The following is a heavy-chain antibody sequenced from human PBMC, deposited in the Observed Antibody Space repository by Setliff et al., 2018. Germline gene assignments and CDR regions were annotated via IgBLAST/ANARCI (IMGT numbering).Heavy chain of an antibody. V-gene: IGHV4-61*09. CDR3: AGRDYSGGDS. D-gene: IGHD4-4*01. CDR2: IDPSGNT. CDR1: GGSITSGSNY. Sequence: PSETLSLTCTVSGGSITSGSNYWSWIRQPAGRGLEWMGHIDPSGNTNYHPSLRSRVTISRDTSKNQFSLKLTSVTAADTAVYYCAGRDYSGGDSWGHGTLVTVSS. J-gene: IGHJ5*01.